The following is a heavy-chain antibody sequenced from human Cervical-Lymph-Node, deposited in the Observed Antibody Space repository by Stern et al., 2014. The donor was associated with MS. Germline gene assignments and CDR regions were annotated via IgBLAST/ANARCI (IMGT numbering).Heavy chain of an antibody. CDR3: AKLDHGDKVDY. J-gene: IGHJ4*02. CDR2: ISAYNGNT. Sequence: VQLVESGDEVKQPGASVKVSCKASCYTFTSYGISWVRQAPGQGLEWMGWISAYNGNTNYAQKLQGRFTMTTDTSTSTTYMKLRSLRSDDTAVYYCAKLDHGDKVDYWGQGTLVTVSS. D-gene: IGHD4-17*01. CDR1: CYTFTSYG. V-gene: IGHV1-18*01.